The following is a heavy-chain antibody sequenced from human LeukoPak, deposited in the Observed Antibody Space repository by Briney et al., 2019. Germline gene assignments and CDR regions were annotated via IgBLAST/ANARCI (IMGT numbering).Heavy chain of an antibody. J-gene: IGHJ4*02. D-gene: IGHD6-19*01. CDR2: IKQDGSEK. CDR1: GFTFSSYW. Sequence: GGSLRLSCAASGFTFSSYWMSWVRQAPGKGLEWVANIKQDGSEKYYVDSVKGRFTISRDNAKNSLYLQMNSLRAEGTAVYYCARQKQWLAVYYFDYWGQGTLVTVSS. V-gene: IGHV3-7*01. CDR3: ARQKQWLAVYYFDY.